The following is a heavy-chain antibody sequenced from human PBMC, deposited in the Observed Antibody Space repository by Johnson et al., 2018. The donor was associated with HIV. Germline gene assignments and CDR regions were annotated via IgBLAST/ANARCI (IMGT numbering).Heavy chain of an antibody. CDR1: GFTFSNYW. CDR2: IKQDGSEK. CDR3: AKPRSLWLEGAFDI. D-gene: IGHD3-10*01. Sequence: VQLVESGGGLVQPGGSLRLSCAASGFTFSNYWMSWVRQAPGKGLEWVANIKQDGSEKYYVDSVKGRFTISRDNSKNTLYLQMNSLRAEDTAVYYCAKPRSLWLEGAFDIWGQGTMVTVSS. V-gene: IGHV3-7*01. J-gene: IGHJ3*02.